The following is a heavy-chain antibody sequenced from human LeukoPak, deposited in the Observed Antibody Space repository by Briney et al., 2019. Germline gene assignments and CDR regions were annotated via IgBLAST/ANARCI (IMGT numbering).Heavy chain of an antibody. Sequence: AGGSLRLSCAASGFTFSDYYMSWIRQAPGEGLEWVSYISSSGSTIYYADSVKGRFTISRDNAKNSLYLQMNSLRAEDTAVYYCARWDTIFGVVIIDAFDIWGQGTMVTVSS. CDR1: GFTFSDYY. J-gene: IGHJ3*02. D-gene: IGHD3-3*01. V-gene: IGHV3-11*04. CDR3: ARWDTIFGVVIIDAFDI. CDR2: ISSSGSTI.